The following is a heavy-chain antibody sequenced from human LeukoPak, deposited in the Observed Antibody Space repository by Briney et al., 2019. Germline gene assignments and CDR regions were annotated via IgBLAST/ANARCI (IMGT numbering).Heavy chain of an antibody. V-gene: IGHV3-7*01. D-gene: IGHD5-12*01. CDR2: IHNDGREK. Sequence: GVSLRLSCAASRFTFGSYWMTWVRQAPGQGLEGVANIHNDGREKNYMDSVKGRFTISRDNAKNSLYLQMNSLRAEDTAVYYCARDSGNTGYDVHDYWGQGTLVTVSS. CDR1: RFTFGSYW. CDR3: ARDSGNTGYDVHDY. J-gene: IGHJ4*02.